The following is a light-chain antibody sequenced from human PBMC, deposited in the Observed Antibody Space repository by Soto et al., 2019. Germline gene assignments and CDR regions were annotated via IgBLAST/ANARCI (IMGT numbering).Light chain of an antibody. CDR3: QQYNYWPPYT. V-gene: IGKV3-15*01. J-gene: IGKJ2*01. CDR2: GGS. Sequence: EVVMTQSPATLSASPGERVTLSCRASQNLGSSIAWYQQRPGQAPRLLLYGGSTRATGIPARFSGSGSGTEFTVTISSLQSEDFAVYYCQQYNYWPPYTFGQGTTLEFK. CDR1: QNLGSS.